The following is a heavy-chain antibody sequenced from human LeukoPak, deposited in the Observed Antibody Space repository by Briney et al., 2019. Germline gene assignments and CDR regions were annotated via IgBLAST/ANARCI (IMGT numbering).Heavy chain of an antibody. CDR1: GYTFTSYG. Sequence: ASVKVSCKASGYTFTSYGISWVRQAPGQGLEWMGWISAYNCNTNYAQKLQGRVTMTTDTSTSTAYMELRSLRSDDTAVYYCARDTNAGYSSGLIDYWGQGTLVTVSS. J-gene: IGHJ4*02. V-gene: IGHV1-18*01. CDR3: ARDTNAGYSSGLIDY. CDR2: ISAYNCNT. D-gene: IGHD6-19*01.